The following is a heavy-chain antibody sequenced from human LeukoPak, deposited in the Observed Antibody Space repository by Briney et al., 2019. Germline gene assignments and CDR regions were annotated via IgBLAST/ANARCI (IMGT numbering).Heavy chain of an antibody. V-gene: IGHV1-3*01. J-gene: IGHJ4*02. CDR1: GYTFTSYA. CDR2: INAGNGNT. D-gene: IGHD3-22*01. CDR3: AGAQQLYYYDSSGYPFGY. Sequence: ASVKVSCKASGYTFTSYAMHWVRQAPGQRLEWMGWINAGNGNTKYSQKFQGRVTITRDTSASTAYMELSSLRSEDTAVYYCAGAQQLYYYDSSGYPFGYWGQGTLVTVSS.